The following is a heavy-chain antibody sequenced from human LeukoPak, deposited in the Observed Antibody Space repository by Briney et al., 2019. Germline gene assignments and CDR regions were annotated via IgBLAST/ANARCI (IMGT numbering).Heavy chain of an antibody. CDR3: AKTGGCSSTSCFRYPFYFDY. D-gene: IGHD2-2*01. J-gene: IGHJ4*02. CDR2: ISGSGGSA. Sequence: GGSLRLSCVASGFTFSGYAMSWVRQAPGKGLEWVSGISGSGGSAYYADSVKGRFTISRDNSKSTLYLQMNSLRDEDTALYYCAKTGGCSSTSCFRYPFYFDYWGQGSLATVSS. CDR1: GFTFSGYA. V-gene: IGHV3-23*01.